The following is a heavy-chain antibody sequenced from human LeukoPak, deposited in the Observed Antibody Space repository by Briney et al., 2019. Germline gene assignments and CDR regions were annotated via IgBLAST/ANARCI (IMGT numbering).Heavy chain of an antibody. D-gene: IGHD4-17*01. CDR3: ARDSDYGDYYFDY. Sequence: GGSLRLSCAASGFTFSSYSMNWVRQAPGKGLEWVSSISSSSTYLYYADSVKGRFTISRDNAKDSLYLQMNSLRAEDTAVYYCARDSDYGDYYFDYWGQGTLVTVSS. J-gene: IGHJ4*02. CDR2: ISSSSTYL. CDR1: GFTFSSYS. V-gene: IGHV3-21*01.